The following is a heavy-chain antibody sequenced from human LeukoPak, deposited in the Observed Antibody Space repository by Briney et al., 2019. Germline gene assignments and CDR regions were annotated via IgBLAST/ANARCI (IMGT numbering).Heavy chain of an antibody. CDR3: ARVRSITNYAFDI. V-gene: IGHV3-48*04. CDR1: GFTFSSYS. D-gene: IGHD3-10*01. Sequence: PGGSLRLSCAASGFTFSSYSMNWVRQAPGKGLEWVSYISSSSSTIYYADSVKGRFTISRDNAKNSLYLQMNSLRAEDTAVYYCARVRSITNYAFDIWGQGTMATVSS. CDR2: ISSSSSTI. J-gene: IGHJ3*02.